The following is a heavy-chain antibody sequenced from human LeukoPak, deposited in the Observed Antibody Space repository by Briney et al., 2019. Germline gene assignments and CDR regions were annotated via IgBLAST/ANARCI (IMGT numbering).Heavy chain of an antibody. J-gene: IGHJ4*02. D-gene: IGHD3-3*01. V-gene: IGHV3-48*03. Sequence: GGSLRLSCAASGFTFSSYEMNWVRQAPGKGLEWVPYISSSGSTIYYADSVKGRFTISRDNAKNSLYLQMNSLRAEDTAVYYCAGSIFGVVPLLDYWGQGTLVTVSS. CDR2: ISSSGSTI. CDR3: AGSIFGVVPLLDY. CDR1: GFTFSSYE.